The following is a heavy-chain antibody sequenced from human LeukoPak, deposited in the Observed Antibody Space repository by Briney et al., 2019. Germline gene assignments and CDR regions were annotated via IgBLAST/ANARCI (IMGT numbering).Heavy chain of an antibody. CDR1: GFTFSSYE. J-gene: IGHJ4*02. D-gene: IGHD5-24*01. V-gene: IGHV3-48*03. CDR2: ISSSGSTI. CDR3: ARGPLGWLQISFDY. Sequence: KPGGSLRLSCAASGFTFSSYEMNWVRQAPGKGLEWVSYISSSGSTIYYADSVRGRFTISRDNAKNSLYLQMNSLRAEDTAVYYCARGPLGWLQISFDYWGQGTLVTVSS.